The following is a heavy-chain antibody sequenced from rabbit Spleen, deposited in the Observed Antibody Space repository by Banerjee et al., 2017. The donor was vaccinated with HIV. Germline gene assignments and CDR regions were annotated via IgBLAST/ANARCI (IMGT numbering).Heavy chain of an antibody. D-gene: IGHD1-1*01. V-gene: IGHV1S7*01. CDR2: IDPIFGTT. CDR3: ARDPAYASGGGASIPYL. J-gene: IGHJ4*01. CDR1: GFDFNTYY. Sequence: QSLEESGGDLVKPGGSLKLSCKASGFDFNTYYMSWVRQAPGKGLEWIGYIDPIFGTTYYASWVNGRFSISRENTRNTVSLQLNSLTAADTATYFCARDPAYASGGGASIPYLWGPGTLVTVS.